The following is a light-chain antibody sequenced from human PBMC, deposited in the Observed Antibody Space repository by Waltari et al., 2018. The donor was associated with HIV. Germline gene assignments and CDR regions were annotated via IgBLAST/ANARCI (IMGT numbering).Light chain of an antibody. CDR3: QQRTNWLWT. V-gene: IGKV3-11*01. CDR2: DAS. CDR1: QSVSNY. J-gene: IGKJ1*01. Sequence: EVVLTQSPATLSLSPGERATLPCRASQSVSNYLTWYQQKPGQAPRRLIYDASTRATGIPARFSGSGSGTDFTLTITSLEPEDFAVYYCQQRTNWLWTFGQGTKVEIK.